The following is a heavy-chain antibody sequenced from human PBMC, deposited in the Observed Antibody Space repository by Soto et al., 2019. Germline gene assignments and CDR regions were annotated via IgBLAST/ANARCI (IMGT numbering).Heavy chain of an antibody. V-gene: IGHV3-7*01. J-gene: IGHJ4*02. Sequence: GGSLRLSCAASGFTFSSYWMSWVRQAPGKGLEWVANIKQDGSEKYYVDSVKGRFTISRDNAKNSLYLQMNSLRAEDTAVYYCARRPYYDYIWGSYPLGYWGQGTLVTVSS. CDR2: IKQDGSEK. CDR3: ARRPYYDYIWGSYPLGY. CDR1: GFTFSSYW. D-gene: IGHD3-16*02.